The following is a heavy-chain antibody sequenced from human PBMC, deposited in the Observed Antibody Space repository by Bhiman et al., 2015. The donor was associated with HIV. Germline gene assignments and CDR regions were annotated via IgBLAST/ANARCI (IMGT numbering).Heavy chain of an antibody. V-gene: IGHV3-21*05. CDR1: GFTFSTYN. J-gene: IGHJ4*02. CDR3: AREYNGNYVVDY. CDR2: ISRSSSAI. D-gene: IGHD1-7*01. Sequence: EVQLVESGGGLVKPGGSLRLSCAASGFTFSTYNMNWVRQAPGKGLEWVSYISRSSSAIYYADSVKGRFTISRDNAKNSLYLQMNSLRAEDTAVYYCAREYNGNYVVDYWGQGALVRVSS.